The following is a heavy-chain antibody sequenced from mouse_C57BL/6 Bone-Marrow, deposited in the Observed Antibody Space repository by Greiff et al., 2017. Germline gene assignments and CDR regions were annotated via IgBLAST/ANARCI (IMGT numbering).Heavy chain of an antibody. V-gene: IGHV1-15*01. J-gene: IGHJ2*01. CDR3: TRQGLYGSSQYYFDY. CDR2: IDPETGGT. Sequence: VQLQQSGAELVRPGASVTLSCKASGYTFTDYEMHWVKQTPVHGLEWIGAIDPETGGTAYNQKFKGKAILTADKSSSTAYMGLRSLTSEDSAVYYCTRQGLYGSSQYYFDYWGQGTTLTVSS. D-gene: IGHD1-1*01. CDR1: GYTFTDYE.